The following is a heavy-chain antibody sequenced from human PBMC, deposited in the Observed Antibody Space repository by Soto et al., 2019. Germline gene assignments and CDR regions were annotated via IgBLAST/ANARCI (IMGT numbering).Heavy chain of an antibody. CDR3: ARDHYDSSGYYLYYFDY. J-gene: IGHJ4*02. CDR2: IYYSGST. D-gene: IGHD3-22*01. CDR1: GGSISSGDYY. Sequence: QVQLQESGPGLVKPSQTLSLTCTVSGGSISSGDYYWSWIRQPPGKGLEWIGYIYYSGSTYYNPSLKSRVTISVDTSKPQFSLKLSSVTAADTAVYYCARDHYDSSGYYLYYFDYWGQGTLVTVSA. V-gene: IGHV4-30-4*01.